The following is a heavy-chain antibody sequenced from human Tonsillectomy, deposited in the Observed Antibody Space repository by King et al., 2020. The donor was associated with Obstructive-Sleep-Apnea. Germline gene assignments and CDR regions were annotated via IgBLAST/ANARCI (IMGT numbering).Heavy chain of an antibody. V-gene: IGHV4-34*01. CDR2: INHSGST. D-gene: IGHD6-13*01. CDR1: GGSVSDYY. J-gene: IGHJ5*02. Sequence: VQLQQWGAGLLKPSETLSLTCAVFGGSVSDYYWSWIRQPPGKGLEWIGEINHSGSTNYNPSRKRRVTVSVDTSKNQFSLKLNSVTAADTAVYYCARGSGAAAVNWFDPWGQGTLVTVSS. CDR3: ARGSGAAAVNWFDP.